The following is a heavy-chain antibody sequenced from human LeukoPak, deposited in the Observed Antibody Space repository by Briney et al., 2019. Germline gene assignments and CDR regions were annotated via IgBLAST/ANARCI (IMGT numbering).Heavy chain of an antibody. V-gene: IGHV3-74*01. Sequence: GGSLRLSCAASGRYWMHWVRQAPGKGLVWVSHINSDGSWTSYADSVRGRFTISRDNSKNTLYVQMNSLRDEDTAVYYCAKDQRWESPHYLDSWGQGTLVTVSS. CDR1: GRYW. CDR3: AKDQRWESPHYLDS. CDR2: INSDGSWT. D-gene: IGHD1-26*01. J-gene: IGHJ4*02.